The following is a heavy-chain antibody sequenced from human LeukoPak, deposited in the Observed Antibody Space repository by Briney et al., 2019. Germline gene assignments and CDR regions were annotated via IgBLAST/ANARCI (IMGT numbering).Heavy chain of an antibody. CDR3: ASSLYSSGWYTNYYYGVDV. V-gene: IGHV4-4*02. CDR1: GGSISISNR. Sequence: SQTLSPTSAVSGGSISISNRGSGIPQPPGKGVEWRGALNDIGRTIHSRSRKRRVTISADKSKNRFALRLSSVTAADTAVYYCASSLYSSGWYTNYYYGVDVWGKGTRITVS. J-gene: IGHJ6*04. D-gene: IGHD6-19*01. CDR2: LNDIGRT.